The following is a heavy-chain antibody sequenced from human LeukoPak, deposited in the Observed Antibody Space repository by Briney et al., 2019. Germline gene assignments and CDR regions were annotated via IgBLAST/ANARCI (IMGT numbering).Heavy chain of an antibody. CDR2: IYYTGST. CDR3: ARGSNGVVAATFDY. Sequence: PSQTLSLTCSVSGGSLSRFYWSWIRQPPRKGLEWIGYIYYTGSTDCNPSLKSRVTISVDTSKNQFSLNLRSVTAADTAIYYCARGSNGVVAATFDYWGQGTLVTVSS. D-gene: IGHD2-15*01. V-gene: IGHV4-59*01. CDR1: GGSLSRFY. J-gene: IGHJ4*02.